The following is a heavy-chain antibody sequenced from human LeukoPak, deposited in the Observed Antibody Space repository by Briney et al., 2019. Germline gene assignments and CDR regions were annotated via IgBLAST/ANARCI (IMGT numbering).Heavy chain of an antibody. CDR3: AKGDTPDNSYNYFAP. CDR1: GFIISGYA. J-gene: IGHJ5*02. Sequence: GGSLRLTCAASGFIISGYAMSWVRQAPGKGLEWVSSISYSGDGTKYADSVKGRCTISREDSKNTLYLQMNSLRAEDTAVYYCAKGDTPDNSYNYFAPWGQGTLVTVSS. D-gene: IGHD1-1*01. V-gene: IGHV3-23*01. CDR2: ISYSGDGT.